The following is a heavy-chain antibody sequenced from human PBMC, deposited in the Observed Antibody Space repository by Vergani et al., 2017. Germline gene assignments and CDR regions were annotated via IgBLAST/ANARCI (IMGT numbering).Heavy chain of an antibody. V-gene: IGHV4-61*02. CDR1: GGSITSGSFY. Sequence: QVQLQESGPGLVKPSETLSLTCTVSGGSITSGSFYWSWIRQPAEKGLEWIGRIHSSGTTNYNPSLKSRVTLSVDTSKNQLSLRMTSVTAADTAVYYCARDSWTSELRGVYWFDTWGQGTLVSVSS. CDR2: IHSSGTT. J-gene: IGHJ5*02. D-gene: IGHD3-10*01. CDR3: ARDSWTSELRGVYWFDT.